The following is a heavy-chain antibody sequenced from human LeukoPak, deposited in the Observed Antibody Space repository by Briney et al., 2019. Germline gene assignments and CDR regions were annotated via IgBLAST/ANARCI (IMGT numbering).Heavy chain of an antibody. CDR1: GGSISSSSYY. J-gene: IGHJ3*02. Sequence: SETQSLTCTVSGGSISSSSYYWGWIRQPPGKGLEWIGNIFYSVSTYYNPSLKSRVTISVDTSKNQFSLKLSSVTAADTAVYYCARLPYYYDISGYAFDIWGQGTMVTVSS. CDR2: IFYSVST. D-gene: IGHD3-22*01. V-gene: IGHV4-39*01. CDR3: ARLPYYYDISGYAFDI.